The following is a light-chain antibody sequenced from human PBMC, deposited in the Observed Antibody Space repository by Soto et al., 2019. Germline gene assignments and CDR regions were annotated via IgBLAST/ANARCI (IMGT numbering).Light chain of an antibody. Sequence: EIVLTQSPGTLSLSPGARATLSCRAIQSVSTNYFAWYQQKPGQAPRLXIAYXSNMATGSPARFSGSGSATDFTLTISSLEPEDFAVYYCQQRSNGPSTFGQGTRLEI. CDR2: YXS. CDR3: QQRSNGPST. CDR1: QSVSTNY. J-gene: IGKJ5*01. V-gene: IGKV3-11*01.